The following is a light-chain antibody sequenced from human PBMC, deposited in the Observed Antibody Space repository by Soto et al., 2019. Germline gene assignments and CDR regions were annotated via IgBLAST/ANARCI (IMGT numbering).Light chain of an antibody. CDR3: SSYTSSNSWV. J-gene: IGLJ3*02. V-gene: IGLV2-14*01. Sequence: SALTQPASVSGSPGQSITISCTGTSSDVGGYNYVSWYQQHPGKAPKLMIYEVSNRPSGVSNRFSGSKSGNTASLTISGLQAEDEADYYCSSYTSSNSWVFGGGTKLTVL. CDR2: EVS. CDR1: SSDVGGYNY.